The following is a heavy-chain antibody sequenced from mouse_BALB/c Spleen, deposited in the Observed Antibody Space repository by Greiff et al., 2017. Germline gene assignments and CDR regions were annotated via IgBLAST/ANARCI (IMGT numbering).Heavy chain of an antibody. Sequence: EVQLVESGGGLVQPGGSRKLSCAASGFTFSSFGMHWVRQAPEKGLEWVAYISSGSSTIYYADTVKGRFTISRDNPKNTLFLQMTSLRSEDTAMYYCARGGYGSSFDYWGQGTTLTVSS. D-gene: IGHD1-1*01. V-gene: IGHV5-17*02. J-gene: IGHJ2*01. CDR1: GFTFSSFG. CDR3: ARGGYGSSFDY. CDR2: ISSGSSTI.